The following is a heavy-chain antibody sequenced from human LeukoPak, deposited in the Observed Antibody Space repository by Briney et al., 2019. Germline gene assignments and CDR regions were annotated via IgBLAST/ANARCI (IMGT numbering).Heavy chain of an antibody. Sequence: GGSLRLSCVASGFPFSDYYMSWIRQAPGKGLDWVSYISGSGSNIYCADSVKGRFTISRDNAKNSLYLQMNSLRAEDTAVYYCARGFDCSSTSCSCMDVWGQGTTVTVSS. J-gene: IGHJ6*02. CDR1: GFPFSDYY. CDR2: ISGSGSNI. D-gene: IGHD2-2*01. CDR3: ARGFDCSSTSCSCMDV. V-gene: IGHV3-11*01.